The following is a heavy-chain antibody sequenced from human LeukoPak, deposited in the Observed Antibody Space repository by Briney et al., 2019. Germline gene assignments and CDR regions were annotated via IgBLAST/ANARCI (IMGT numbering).Heavy chain of an antibody. Sequence: SETLSLTCTVSGGSVNSGSYYWSWIRQPPGKGLEWIGYVFYSGTTNYNPSLKSRVTISVDASKNQFSLTLTSVIAADTAVYYCARVVIIARFFDYWRQATLVTVSP. CDR2: VFYSGTT. D-gene: IGHD2/OR15-2a*01. J-gene: IGHJ4*02. CDR3: ARVVIIARFFDY. CDR1: GGSVNSGSYY. V-gene: IGHV4-61*01.